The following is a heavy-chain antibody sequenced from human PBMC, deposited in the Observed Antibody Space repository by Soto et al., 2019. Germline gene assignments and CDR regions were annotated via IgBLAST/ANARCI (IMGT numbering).Heavy chain of an antibody. CDR3: AHRRYCSGGSCYDY. V-gene: IGHV2-5*02. CDR2: IFWDEDQ. Sequence: QITLKESGPTLVKPTQTLTLTCTFSGFSLSTSGVGVGWIRQPPGKALEWLAVIFWDEDQRYSPSLKSRLTITKDTSKNQVVLTMTNMDPVDTATYYCAHRRYCSGGSCYDYWGQGTLVTVSS. D-gene: IGHD2-15*01. J-gene: IGHJ4*02. CDR1: GFSLSTSGVG.